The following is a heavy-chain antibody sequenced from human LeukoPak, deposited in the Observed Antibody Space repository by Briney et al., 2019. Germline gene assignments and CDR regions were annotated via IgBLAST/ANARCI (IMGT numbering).Heavy chain of an antibody. Sequence: PSETLSLTCAVSGGSISSGGYSWSWIRQPPGKGLEWIGNIDHSGSTYYNPSLKSRATISIDRPKNQFSLRLSSVTAADTAVHYCARIITGTTYFDYWGQGTLVTVSS. J-gene: IGHJ4*02. D-gene: IGHD1-7*01. V-gene: IGHV4-30-2*01. CDR1: GGSISSGGYS. CDR2: IDHSGST. CDR3: ARIITGTTYFDY.